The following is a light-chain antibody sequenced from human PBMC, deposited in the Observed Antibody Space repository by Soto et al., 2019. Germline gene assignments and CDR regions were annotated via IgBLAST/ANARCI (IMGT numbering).Light chain of an antibody. Sequence: EIVLTQSLGTLSLSPGETATLSCRASQSINNYFLAWHQQRPGQAPRLLIFRASQRASGIPDRFRGSGSGTDFTLTITRLEPEDFAVYYCQQYTNAPRTFGQGTKVEIK. J-gene: IGKJ1*01. CDR1: QSINNYF. CDR3: QQYTNAPRT. V-gene: IGKV3-20*01. CDR2: RAS.